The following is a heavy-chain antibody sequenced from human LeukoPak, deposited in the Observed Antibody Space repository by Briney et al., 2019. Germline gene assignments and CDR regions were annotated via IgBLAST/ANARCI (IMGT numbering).Heavy chain of an antibody. CDR3: ARWIAVAGSDAFDI. CDR2: IYSDGST. J-gene: IGHJ3*02. V-gene: IGHV3-53*01. CDR1: GFTVSSNY. D-gene: IGHD6-19*01. Sequence: KPGGSLRLSCAASGFTVSSNYMTWVRQAPGKGLEWVSVIYSDGSTYYADSVKGRFTISRDNSKNTLYLQMNSLRAEDTAVYYCARWIAVAGSDAFDIWGQGTMVTVAS.